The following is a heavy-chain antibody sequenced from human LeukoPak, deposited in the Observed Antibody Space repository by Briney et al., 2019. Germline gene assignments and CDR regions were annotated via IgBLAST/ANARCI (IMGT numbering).Heavy chain of an antibody. CDR2: INHSGST. V-gene: IGHV4-34*01. D-gene: IGHD3-3*01. J-gene: IGHJ5*02. CDR1: GGSFSGCY. CDR3: ARWYFWRRPLNWFDP. Sequence: PSETLSLTCAVYGGSFSGCYWSWIRQPPGKGLEWIGEINHSGSTNYNPSLKSRVTISVDTSKNQFFLKLSSVTAADTAVYYCARWYFWRRPLNWFDPWGQGTLVTVSS.